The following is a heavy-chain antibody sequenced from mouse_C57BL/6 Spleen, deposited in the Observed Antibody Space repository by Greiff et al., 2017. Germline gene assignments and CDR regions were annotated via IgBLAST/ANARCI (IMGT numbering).Heavy chain of an antibody. CDR2: IYPGDGDT. CDR1: GYAFSSSW. Sequence: VQLVESGPELVKPGASVKISCKASGYAFSSSWMNWVKQRPGKGLEWIGRIYPGDGDTNYNGKFKGKATLTADKSSSTAYMQLSSLTAEDSAVYVCANTGTGWDFEVWGTGTTVTAAS. J-gene: IGHJ1*03. V-gene: IGHV1-82*01. CDR3: ANTGTGWDFEV. D-gene: IGHD4-1*01.